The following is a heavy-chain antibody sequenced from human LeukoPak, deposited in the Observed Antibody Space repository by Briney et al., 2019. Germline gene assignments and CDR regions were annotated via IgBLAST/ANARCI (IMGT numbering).Heavy chain of an antibody. Sequence: PGGSLRLSCAASGFTFSSYGMSWVRQAPGKGLEWVSAISGSGGSTYYADSVKGRFTISRDNSKNTLYLQMNSLRAEDTAVYYCAKDDRYYDSSGYYFDYWGQGTLVTVSS. CDR1: GFTFSSYG. CDR3: AKDDRYYDSSGYYFDY. CDR2: ISGSGGST. D-gene: IGHD3-22*01. J-gene: IGHJ4*02. V-gene: IGHV3-23*01.